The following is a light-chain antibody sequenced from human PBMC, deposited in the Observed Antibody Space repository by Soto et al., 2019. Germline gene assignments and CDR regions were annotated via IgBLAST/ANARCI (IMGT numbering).Light chain of an antibody. J-gene: IGLJ1*01. CDR3: RSYTSSSTLYV. CDR1: SSDVGTYNY. CDR2: DVS. V-gene: IGLV2-14*01. Sequence: QSALTQPASVSGSPGQSITISCTGTSSDVGTYNYVSWYQQHPGKAPKLIIYDVSNRPSGVSNRFSGSTSGNTASLTISGLQAEDEADYYCRSYTSSSTLYVFATGTKLTVL.